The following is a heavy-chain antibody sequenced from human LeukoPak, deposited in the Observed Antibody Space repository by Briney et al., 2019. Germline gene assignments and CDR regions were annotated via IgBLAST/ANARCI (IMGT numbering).Heavy chain of an antibody. D-gene: IGHD1-14*01. CDR2: INDNGDMT. Sequence: GGSLRLSCAAYEFSFDAFAMTWVRQAPGRGLEWVSSINDNGDMTDYADSVKGRFTISRDNAKNSLYLQMNSLRAEDTAVYYCARGGNLENWGGGTLVTVSS. V-gene: IGHV3-20*04. J-gene: IGHJ4*02. CDR1: EFSFDAFA. CDR3: ARGGNLEN.